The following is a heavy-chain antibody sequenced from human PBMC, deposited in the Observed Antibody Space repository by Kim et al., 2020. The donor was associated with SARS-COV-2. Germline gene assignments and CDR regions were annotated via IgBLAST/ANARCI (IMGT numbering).Heavy chain of an antibody. CDR3: ARDERIAARRKPFNYYSG. CDR2: INHSGST. J-gene: IGHJ6*01. CDR1: GGSFSGYY. Sequence: SETLSLTCAVYGGSFSGYYWSWIRQPPGKGLEWIGEINHSGSTNYNPSLKSRVTISVDTSKNQFSLKLSSVTAADTAVYYCARDERIAARRKPFNYYSG. D-gene: IGHD6-6*01. V-gene: IGHV4-34*01.